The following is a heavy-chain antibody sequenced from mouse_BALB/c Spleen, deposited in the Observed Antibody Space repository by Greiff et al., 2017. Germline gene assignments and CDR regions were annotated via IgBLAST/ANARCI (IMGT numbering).Heavy chain of an antibody. CDR2: IDPENGDT. D-gene: IGHD3-3*01. CDR3: TRDGTRFDY. V-gene: IGHV14-4*02. J-gene: IGHJ2*01. Sequence: EVQLQQSGAELVRSGASVKLSCTASGFNIKDYYMHWVKQRPEQGLEWIGWIDPENGDTEYAPKFQGKATMTADTSSNTAYLQLSSLTSEDTAVYYCTRDGTRFDYWGQGTTLTVSS. CDR1: GFNIKDYY.